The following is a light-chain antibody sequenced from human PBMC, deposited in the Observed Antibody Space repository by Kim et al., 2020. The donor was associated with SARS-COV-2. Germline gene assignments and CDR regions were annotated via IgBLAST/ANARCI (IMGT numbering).Light chain of an antibody. V-gene: IGLV1-47*01. CDR2: RNN. CDR1: SSNIGSNY. CDR3: AAWDDSLV. J-gene: IGLJ2*01. Sequence: QSVLTQPPSASGAPGQRVTISCSGSSSNIGSNYVYWYQQQPGTAPKLLIYRNNQRPSGAPDRLSGSTSGTSAPLPISRLRSEDEAAYYCAAWDDSLVFGGGAQLTVL.